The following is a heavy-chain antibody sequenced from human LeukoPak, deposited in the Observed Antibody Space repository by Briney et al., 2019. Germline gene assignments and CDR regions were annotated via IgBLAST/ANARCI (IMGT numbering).Heavy chain of an antibody. V-gene: IGHV4-34*01. CDR2: INHSGST. D-gene: IGHD3-9*01. CDR3: ARPLVSPRRTYYDILTGSGWFDP. Sequence: SETLFLTCAVYGGSFSGYYWSWIRQPPGKGLEWIGEINHSGSTNYNPSLKSRVTISVDTSKNQFSLKLSSVTAADTAVYYCARPLVSPRRTYYDILTGSGWFDPWGQGTLVTVSS. J-gene: IGHJ5*02. CDR1: GGSFSGYY.